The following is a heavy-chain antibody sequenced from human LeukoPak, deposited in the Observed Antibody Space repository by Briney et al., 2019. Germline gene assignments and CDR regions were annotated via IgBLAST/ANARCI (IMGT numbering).Heavy chain of an antibody. D-gene: IGHD3-16*02. CDR2: ISSSGSTI. Sequence: RGSLRLSCAASGFTFSDYYMSWIRQAPGKGLEWVSYISSSGSTIYYADSVKGRFTISRDNAKNSLYLQMNSLRAEDTAVYYCARESRVRTIWGSYRPFDYWGQGTLVTVSS. CDR3: ARESRVRTIWGSYRPFDY. V-gene: IGHV3-11*01. J-gene: IGHJ4*02. CDR1: GFTFSDYY.